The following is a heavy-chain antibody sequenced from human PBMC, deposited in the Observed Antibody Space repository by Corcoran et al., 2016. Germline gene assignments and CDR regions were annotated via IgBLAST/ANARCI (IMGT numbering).Heavy chain of an antibody. D-gene: IGHD6-19*01. CDR2: ISYDGSNK. Sequence: QVQVLECAGGVVQPGRSLRLSCAASGFTFSSYGMHWVRQAPGKGLEWVAVISYDGSNKYYADSVKGRFTISRDNSKNTLYLQMNSLRDEDTAVYYCVKLPVAGGIQGGYYGMDFWGQWTS. V-gene: IGHV3-30*18. J-gene: IGHJ6*02. CDR1: GFTFSSYG. CDR3: VKLPVAGGIQGGYYGMDF.